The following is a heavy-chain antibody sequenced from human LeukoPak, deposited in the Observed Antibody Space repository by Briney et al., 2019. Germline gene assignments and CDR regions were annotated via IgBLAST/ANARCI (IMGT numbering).Heavy chain of an antibody. V-gene: IGHV4-39*01. D-gene: IGHD3-10*01. CDR1: GGSISSSSYY. Sequence: SETLSLTCTVSGGSISSSSYYWGWIRQPPGKGLEWIGSIYYSGSTYYNPSLKSRVTISVDTAKNQFSLKLSSVTAAETAVYYCARHLYDLWFGEHYYYMDVWGKGTTVTVSS. CDR3: ARHLYDLWFGEHYYYMDV. CDR2: IYYSGST. J-gene: IGHJ6*03.